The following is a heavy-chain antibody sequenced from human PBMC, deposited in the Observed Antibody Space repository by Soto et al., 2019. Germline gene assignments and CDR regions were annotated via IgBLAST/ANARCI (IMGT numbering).Heavy chain of an antibody. V-gene: IGHV3-74*01. CDR2: IDSYGSTT. D-gene: IGHD3-10*01. CDR1: GFTFSNYW. J-gene: IGHJ4*02. Sequence: EVQLVESGGDLVQPGGSLRLSCAASGFTFSNYWMHWVRQAPGEGLVWVSRIDSYGSTTNYADSVKGRFTVSRDNARNTLYLQMNSLRAEETAIYYCARGGLHAYYKDNWGQGILVTVSS. CDR3: ARGGLHAYYKDN.